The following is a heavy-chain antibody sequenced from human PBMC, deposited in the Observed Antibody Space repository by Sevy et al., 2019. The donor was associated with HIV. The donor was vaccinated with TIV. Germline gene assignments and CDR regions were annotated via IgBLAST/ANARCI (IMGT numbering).Heavy chain of an antibody. D-gene: IGHD3-22*01. Sequence: GGSLRLSCAASGFTFSRYWIHWVRQVPGKGLVWVSRINSDGSSTSYADSVRGRFTISRDNAKNTLYLQMNSLRAEDTAVYYCARKDSSGLDCWGQGTLVTVSS. CDR1: GFTFSRYW. J-gene: IGHJ4*02. CDR3: ARKDSSGLDC. CDR2: INSDGSST. V-gene: IGHV3-74*01.